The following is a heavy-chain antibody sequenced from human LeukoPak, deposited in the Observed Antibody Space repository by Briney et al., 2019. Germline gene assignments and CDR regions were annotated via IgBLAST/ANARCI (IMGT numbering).Heavy chain of an antibody. Sequence: GGSLRLSCAASGFTFTSYAMSWVRQAPGKGLEWVSGISGSGGSTYYADSVKGRLTISRDNWKNTLYLQMNSLRAEDTAIYYCVSHYHNSGYTLSHFHYWGQGTLVTVSS. CDR2: ISGSGGST. CDR3: VSHYHNSGYTLSHFHY. CDR1: GFTFTSYA. V-gene: IGHV3-23*01. D-gene: IGHD3-22*01. J-gene: IGHJ4*02.